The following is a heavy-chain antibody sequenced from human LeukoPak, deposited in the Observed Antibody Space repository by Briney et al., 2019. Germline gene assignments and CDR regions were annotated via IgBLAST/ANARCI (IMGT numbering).Heavy chain of an antibody. CDR3: VTERAGAFED. V-gene: IGHV3-15*01. CDR2: IKSKSNGETI. Sequence: PGGSLRLSCAASGLILSNEWKNWVRQTPGKGLEWVGLIKSKSNGETIHYAAPVKGRFTISRDDSKNTLFLQMNILQTEDTAMYYCVTERAGAFEDWGQGTLVTVSS. J-gene: IGHJ4*02. D-gene: IGHD6-19*01. CDR1: GLILSNEW.